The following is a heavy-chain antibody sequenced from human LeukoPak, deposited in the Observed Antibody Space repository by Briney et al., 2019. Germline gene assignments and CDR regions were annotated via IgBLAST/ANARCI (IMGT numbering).Heavy chain of an antibody. Sequence: GGSLRLSCAASGFNVSSKYMSWVRQAPGKGLECVSVFYSGGTTAYADSVKGRFTVSIDNSNNTLYLQMNSLRAEDTAVYYCARVSFGPASEWFDPWGQGTLVTVSS. CDR1: GFNVSSKY. D-gene: IGHD3/OR15-3a*01. CDR2: FYSGGTT. J-gene: IGHJ5*02. V-gene: IGHV3-53*01. CDR3: ARVSFGPASEWFDP.